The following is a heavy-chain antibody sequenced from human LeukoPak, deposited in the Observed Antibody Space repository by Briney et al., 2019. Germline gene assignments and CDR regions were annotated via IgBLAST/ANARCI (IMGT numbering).Heavy chain of an antibody. CDR3: ARRTYSSSWSFDAFDI. CDR2: IYYSGST. J-gene: IGHJ3*02. CDR1: GGSISSSNW. D-gene: IGHD6-13*01. Sequence: SETLSLTCAVSGGSISSSNWWSWVRQPPGKWLEWIGSIYYSGSTYYNPSLKSRVTISVDTSKNQFSLKLTSVTAADTAVYYCARRTYSSSWSFDAFDIWGQGTMVTVSS. V-gene: IGHV4-4*02.